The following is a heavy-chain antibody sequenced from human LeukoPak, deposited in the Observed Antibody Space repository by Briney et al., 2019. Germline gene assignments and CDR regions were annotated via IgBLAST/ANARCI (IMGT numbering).Heavy chain of an antibody. J-gene: IGHJ3*02. V-gene: IGHV4-31*01. CDR2: IYYSGNT. CDR3: ARTYRSGLSAFDI. D-gene: IGHD3-10*01. CDR1: GVSISSGGYY. Sequence: PSQTLSLTCTVSGVSISSGGYYWRWVRQPPGKGLEWIGYIYYSGNTYYNPSLKSLVTISVDTSKNQFSLKLSSVTAADTAVDYCARTYRSGLSAFDIWGQGTMVTVSS.